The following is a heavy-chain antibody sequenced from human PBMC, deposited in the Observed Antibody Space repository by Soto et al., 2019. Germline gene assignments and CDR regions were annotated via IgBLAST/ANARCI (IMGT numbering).Heavy chain of an antibody. CDR2: IIPIFGTA. CDR3: ARDGYSGSPTAFDI. V-gene: IGHV1-69*13. D-gene: IGHD1-26*01. Sequence: ASVKVSCKASGGTFSSYAISWVRQAPGQGLEWMGGIIPIFGTANYAQKFQGRVTITADESTSTAYMELSSLRSEDTAVYYCARDGYSGSPTAFDIWGQGTMVTVSS. J-gene: IGHJ3*02. CDR1: GGTFSSYA.